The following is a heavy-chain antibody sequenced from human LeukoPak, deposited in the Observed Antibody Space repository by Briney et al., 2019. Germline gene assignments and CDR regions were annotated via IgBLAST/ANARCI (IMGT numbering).Heavy chain of an antibody. J-gene: IGHJ6*04. Sequence: PGGSLRLSCAASGFTFSSYSMNWVRQAPGKGLEWVSSISSSSSYIYYADSVKGRFTISRDNAKNSLYLQVNSLRAEDTAMYYCARDSEPYCSSTNCRAKYYGMDVWGKGTTVTVSS. V-gene: IGHV3-21*01. D-gene: IGHD2-2*01. CDR3: ARDSEPYCSSTNCRAKYYGMDV. CDR2: ISSSSSYI. CDR1: GFTFSSYS.